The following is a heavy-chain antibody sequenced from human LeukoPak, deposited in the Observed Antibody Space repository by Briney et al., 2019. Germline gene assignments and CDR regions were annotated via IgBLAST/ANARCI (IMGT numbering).Heavy chain of an antibody. CDR1: GFTFSSYA. CDR3: ARPPYYYYYMDV. CDR2: ISGSGGST. J-gene: IGHJ6*03. V-gene: IGHV3-23*01. Sequence: GGSLRLSCAASGFTFSSYAMSWVRQAPGKGLEWVSAISGSGGSTYYADSVKGRFTISRDNSKNTLYLQMNSLRAEDTAVYYCARPPYYYYYMDVWGKGTTVTVPS.